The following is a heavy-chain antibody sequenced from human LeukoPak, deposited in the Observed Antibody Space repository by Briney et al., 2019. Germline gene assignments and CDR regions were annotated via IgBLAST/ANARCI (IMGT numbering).Heavy chain of an antibody. CDR3: ARGYAFDY. J-gene: IGHJ4*02. CDR2: VYHSGTT. V-gene: IGHV4-38-2*01. Sequence: PSETLSLTCAVSGYSISSAYYWGWIRQPPGKGLEWIGSVYHSGTTYYSPSLKSRVTISVDTSKNQFSLKLSSATAADTAVYYCARGYAFDYWGQGTLVTVSS. CDR1: GYSISSAYY. D-gene: IGHD5-12*01.